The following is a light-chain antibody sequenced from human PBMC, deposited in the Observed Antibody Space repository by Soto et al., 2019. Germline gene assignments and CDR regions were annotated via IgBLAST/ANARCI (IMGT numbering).Light chain of an antibody. J-gene: IGLJ2*01. CDR2: DVS. CDR1: SSDVGGYNY. Sequence: QSALTQPASVSGSPGQSITISCTGTSSDVGGYNYVSWYQQHPGKAPKLMIYDVSNRPSGVSNRFSGSKSGNTASLPISGLQAEDEADYYCSSSTSSSTHVVFGGGTKLTVL. V-gene: IGLV2-14*01. CDR3: SSSTSSSTHVV.